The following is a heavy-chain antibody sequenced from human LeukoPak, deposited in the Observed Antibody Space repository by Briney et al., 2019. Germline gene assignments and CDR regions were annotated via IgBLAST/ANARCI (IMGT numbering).Heavy chain of an antibody. J-gene: IGHJ4*02. CDR1: GFTFSSYA. D-gene: IGHD1/OR15-1a*01. CDR3: ARENWYKFDY. CDR2: ISYDGSNK. Sequence: GGSLRLSCAASGFTFSSYAMHWVRQAPGKGLEWVAVISYDGSNKYYADSVKGRFTISRDNAKNSLYLQMNSLRAEDTAVYYCARENWYKFDYWGQGTLVTVSS. V-gene: IGHV3-30-3*01.